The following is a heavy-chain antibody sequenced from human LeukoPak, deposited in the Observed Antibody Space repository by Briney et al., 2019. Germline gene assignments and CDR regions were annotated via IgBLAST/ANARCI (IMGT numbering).Heavy chain of an antibody. CDR2: IYYSGST. CDR1: GASISSSNW. J-gene: IGHJ4*02. Sequence: SETLSLTCAVSGASISSSNWWSWVRQSPGKGLEWIGSIYYSGSTYYNPSLKSRVTISVDTSKNQFSLKLSSVTAADTAVYYCARAPDSFPDYWGQGTLVTVSS. V-gene: IGHV4-4*02. D-gene: IGHD4-11*01. CDR3: ARAPDSFPDY.